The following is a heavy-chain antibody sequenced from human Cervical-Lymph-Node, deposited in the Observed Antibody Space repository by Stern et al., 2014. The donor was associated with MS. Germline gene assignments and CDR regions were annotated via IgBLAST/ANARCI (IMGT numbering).Heavy chain of an antibody. J-gene: IGHJ5*02. Sequence: EVHLVESGGGLVQPGGSLRLSCAASGFTFSERYMHWFRQAPGKGLEWVGRIRNKANGQTTEHAASVKGRFTVSRRDSENSLFLQMNDLKTEDTAVYYCASGDTSGYSKDTWGQGTLVTVSS. CDR1: GFTFSERY. CDR3: ASGDTSGYSKDT. D-gene: IGHD3-22*01. CDR2: IRNKANGQTT. V-gene: IGHV3-72*01.